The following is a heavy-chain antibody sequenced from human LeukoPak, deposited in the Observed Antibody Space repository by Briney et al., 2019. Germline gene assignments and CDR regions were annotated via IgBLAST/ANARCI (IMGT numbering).Heavy chain of an antibody. D-gene: IGHD6-19*01. CDR3: ARGAVSGDFDY. Sequence: SETLSLTCTVSGGSTSSYYWSWIRQPAGKGLEWFGRVYTSGSPNYSPSLKSRLTMSVDTSRNQFSLKLSSVTAADTAVYYCARGAVSGDFDYWGQGTLVTVSS. J-gene: IGHJ4*02. V-gene: IGHV4-4*07. CDR1: GGSTSSYY. CDR2: VYTSGSP.